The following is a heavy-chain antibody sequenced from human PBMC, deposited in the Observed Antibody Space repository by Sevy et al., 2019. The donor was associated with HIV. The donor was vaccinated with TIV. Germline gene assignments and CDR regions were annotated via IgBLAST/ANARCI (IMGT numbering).Heavy chain of an antibody. CDR3: ARDGPVGMATLFGAFDI. J-gene: IGHJ3*02. Sequence: GGSLRLSCAASGFTFSSYWMSWVRQAPGKGLEWVANIKQDGSEKYYVDSVKGRFTISRDNAQNSLYLQMNSLSAEDTAVYYCARDGPVGMATLFGAFDIWGQGTMVTVSS. D-gene: IGHD5-12*01. CDR1: GFTFSSYW. V-gene: IGHV3-7*03. CDR2: IKQDGSEK.